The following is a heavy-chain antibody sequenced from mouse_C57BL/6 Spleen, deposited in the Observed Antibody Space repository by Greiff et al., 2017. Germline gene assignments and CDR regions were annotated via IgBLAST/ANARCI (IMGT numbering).Heavy chain of an antibody. CDR1: GYTFTSYW. Sequence: QVQLQQPGAELVRPGSSVKLSCKASGYTFTSYWMDWVKQRPGQGLEWIGNIYPSDSETHYNQKFKDKATLTVAKSSSTAYMQLSSLTSEDSAVYYCARSYDYGSFFAYWGQGTLVTVSA. V-gene: IGHV1-61*01. J-gene: IGHJ3*01. D-gene: IGHD2-4*01. CDR3: ARSYDYGSFFAY. CDR2: IYPSDSET.